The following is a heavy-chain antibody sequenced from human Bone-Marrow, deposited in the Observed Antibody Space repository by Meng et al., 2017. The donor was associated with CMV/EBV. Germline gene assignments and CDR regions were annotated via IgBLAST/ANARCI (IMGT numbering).Heavy chain of an antibody. CDR1: GGSISSSSYS. D-gene: IGHD3-3*01. J-gene: IGHJ3*02. CDR2: INHSGST. CDR3: ARRSTVRFLGAFDI. V-gene: IGHV4-39*07. Sequence: SETLSLTCTVSGGSISSSSYSWGWIRQPPGKGLEWIGEINHSGSTNYNPSLKSRVTISVDTSKNQFSLKLSSVTAADTAVYYCARRSTVRFLGAFDIWGQGTMVTVSS.